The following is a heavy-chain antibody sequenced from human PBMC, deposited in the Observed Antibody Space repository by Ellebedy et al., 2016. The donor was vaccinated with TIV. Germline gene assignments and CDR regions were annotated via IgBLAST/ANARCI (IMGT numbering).Heavy chain of an antibody. D-gene: IGHD2-15*01. CDR3: VAAAGGPVDN. V-gene: IGHV3-23*01. J-gene: IGHJ4*02. CDR1: GFSFSRYA. CDR2: ISGSGGNT. Sequence: PGGSLRLSCAASGFSFSRYAMSWVRQAPGKGLEWVSIISGSGGNTYHADSVKGRLTISRDDSKNTLYLQMNSLKAEDTAVYYCVAAAGGPVDNWGQGTLVTVSS.